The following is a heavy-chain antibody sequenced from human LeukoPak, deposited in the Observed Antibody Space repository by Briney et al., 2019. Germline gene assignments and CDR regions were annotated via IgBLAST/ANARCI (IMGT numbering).Heavy chain of an antibody. CDR2: IRYDGSNK. D-gene: IGHD4-17*01. Sequence: SCKVSGYTLTELSMHWVRQAPGKGLEWVAFIRYDGSNKYYADSVKGRFTISRDNSKNTLYLQMNSLRAEDTAVYYCAKYPATSTVTYYFDYWGQGTLVTVSS. CDR1: GYTLTELS. CDR3: AKYPATSTVTYYFDY. V-gene: IGHV3-30*02. J-gene: IGHJ4*02.